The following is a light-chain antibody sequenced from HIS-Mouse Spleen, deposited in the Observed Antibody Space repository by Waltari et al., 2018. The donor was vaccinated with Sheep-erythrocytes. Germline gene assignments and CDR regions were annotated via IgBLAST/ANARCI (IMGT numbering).Light chain of an antibody. Sequence: QSALTQPASVSGSPGQSITISCTGTSSHVGSYNLVSWYQQHPGKAPKLMIYDVSKRPSGVPDRFSGSKSGNTASLTISGLQAEDEADYYCCSYAGSYNHVFATGTKVTV. J-gene: IGLJ1*01. CDR3: CSYAGSYNHV. V-gene: IGLV2-23*02. CDR2: DVS. CDR1: SSHVGSYNL.